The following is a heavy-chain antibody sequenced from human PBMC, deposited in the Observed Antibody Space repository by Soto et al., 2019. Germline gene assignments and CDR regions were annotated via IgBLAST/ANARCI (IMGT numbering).Heavy chain of an antibody. Sequence: GASVKVSCKASGYTFTSYDINWVRQATGQGLEWMGWMSPNSGATGYAQKFQGRVTMTRDTSISTAYMELSNLRSEDTAIYYCARGVDAGVDVWGQRSTVTVSS. CDR1: GYTFTSYD. CDR2: MSPNSGAT. D-gene: IGHD1-1*01. V-gene: IGHV1-8*01. CDR3: ARGVDAGVDV. J-gene: IGHJ6*02.